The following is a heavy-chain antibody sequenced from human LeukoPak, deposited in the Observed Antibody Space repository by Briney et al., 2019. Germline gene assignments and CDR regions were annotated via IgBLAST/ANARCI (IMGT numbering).Heavy chain of an antibody. V-gene: IGHV3-30*09. D-gene: IGHD3-22*01. CDR2: ISYDGSNK. Sequence: PGGSLRLSCAASGFTFSSYAMHWVRQAPGKGLEWVAVISYDGSNKYYADSVKGRFAISRDDSKNTLYLQMNSLRSEDTAVYYCATCTIDYADNSGYFPFDYWGQGSLVTVSS. J-gene: IGHJ4*02. CDR3: ATCTIDYADNSGYFPFDY. CDR1: GFTFSSYA.